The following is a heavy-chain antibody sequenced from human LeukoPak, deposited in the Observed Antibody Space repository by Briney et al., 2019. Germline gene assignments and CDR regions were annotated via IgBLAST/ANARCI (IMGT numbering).Heavy chain of an antibody. D-gene: IGHD3-3*01. CDR1: GGSISSYY. CDR3: ARLYYDFWSGYYHDNWFDP. V-gene: IGHV4-59*04. J-gene: IGHJ5*02. Sequence: SETLSLTCTVSGGSISSYYWSWIRQPPGKGLEWIGYIYYSGSTYYNPSLKSRVTISVDTSKNQFSLKLSSVTAADTAVYYCARLYYDFWSGYYHDNWFDPWGQGTLVTVSS. CDR2: IYYSGST.